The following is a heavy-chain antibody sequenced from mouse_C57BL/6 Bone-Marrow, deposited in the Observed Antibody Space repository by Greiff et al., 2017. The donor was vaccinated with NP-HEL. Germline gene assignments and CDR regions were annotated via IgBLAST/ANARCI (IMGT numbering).Heavy chain of an antibody. CDR3: ARDIYYDYGFAY. J-gene: IGHJ3*01. V-gene: IGHV1-81*01. D-gene: IGHD2-4*01. CDR1: GYTFTSYG. Sequence: VKLVESGAELARPGASVKLSCKASGYTFTSYGISWVKQRTGQGLEWIGEIYPRSGNTYYNEKFKGKATLTADKSSSTAYMELRSLTSEDSAVYFCARDIYYDYGFAYWGQGTLVTVSA. CDR2: IYPRSGNT.